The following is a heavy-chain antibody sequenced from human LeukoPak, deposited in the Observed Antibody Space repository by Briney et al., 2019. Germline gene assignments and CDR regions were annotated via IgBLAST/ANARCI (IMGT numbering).Heavy chain of an antibody. CDR3: ARDLLQYFDWLTMAGY. V-gene: IGHV1-18*01. CDR1: GYTFTTYG. Sequence: ASVKVSCKTSGYTFTTYGISWVRQAPGQGLEWMGWISAYNGNTNYAQKFQGRVTMTTDTSTTTAYVELRSLRSDDTAVYYCARDLLQYFDWLTMAGYWGQGTLVSVSS. J-gene: IGHJ4*02. D-gene: IGHD3-9*01. CDR2: ISAYNGNT.